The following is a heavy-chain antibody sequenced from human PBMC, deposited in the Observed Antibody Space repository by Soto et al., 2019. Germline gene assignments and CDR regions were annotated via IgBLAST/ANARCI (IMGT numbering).Heavy chain of an antibody. V-gene: IGHV4-34*01. J-gene: IGHJ4*02. Sequence: SETLSLTCAVYGGSFSGYYWSWIRQPPGKGLEWIGEINHSGSTNYNPSLKSRVTISVDTSKNQFSLKLSSVTAADTAVYYCARAVQLSYFDYWGQRTLVTVSS. D-gene: IGHD6-6*01. CDR1: GGSFSGYY. CDR2: INHSGST. CDR3: ARAVQLSYFDY.